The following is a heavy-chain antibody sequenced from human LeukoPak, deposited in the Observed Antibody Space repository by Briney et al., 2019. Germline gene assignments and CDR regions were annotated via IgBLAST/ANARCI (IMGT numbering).Heavy chain of an antibody. J-gene: IGHJ5*01. CDR3: ARDNQKRWFYS. CDR1: GVSISRDDYY. V-gene: IGHV4-30-4*01. CDR2: TYHSGST. Sequence: SETLSLTRSVSGVSISRDDYYWSWIRQHPGKGLEWLGTYHSGSTDYSPSLKSRLLISADMSKNQFSLRVTSVTAADTAVYYCARDNQKRWFYSWGQATLVT.